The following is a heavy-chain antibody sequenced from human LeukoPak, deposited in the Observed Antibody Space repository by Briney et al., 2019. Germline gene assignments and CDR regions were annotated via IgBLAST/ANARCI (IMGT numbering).Heavy chain of an antibody. D-gene: IGHD3-16*01. CDR2: ISSSSSYI. CDR1: GFTFSSYS. CDR3: ARGNDYVCGRLPLFDY. Sequence: GGSLRLSCAASGFTFSSYSMNWVRQAPVKGLEWVSSISSSSSYIYYADSVKGRFTISRDNAKNSLYLQMNSLRAEDTAVYYCARGNDYVCGRLPLFDYWGQGTLVTVSS. V-gene: IGHV3-21*01. J-gene: IGHJ4*02.